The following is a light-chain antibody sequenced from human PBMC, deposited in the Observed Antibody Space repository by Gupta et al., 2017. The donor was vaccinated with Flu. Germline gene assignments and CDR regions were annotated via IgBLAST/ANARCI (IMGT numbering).Light chain of an antibody. CDR1: SATNGSNY. J-gene: IGLJ2*01. V-gene: IGLV1-47*01. CDR3: ASRDDSLSGFEV. Sequence: SATNGSNYVCWYQQFPGPAPKLLISRSDQRPSGGADRLSGSKSGCSAALAISGLRCDDEAGYYYASRDDSLSGFEVFGGGTKLTVL. CDR2: RSD.